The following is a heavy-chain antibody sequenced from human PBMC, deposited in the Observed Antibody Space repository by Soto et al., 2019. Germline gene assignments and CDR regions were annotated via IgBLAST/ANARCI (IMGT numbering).Heavy chain of an antibody. CDR3: ARGRSYNWNYVYWFDP. J-gene: IGHJ5*02. CDR2: INHSGST. V-gene: IGHV4-34*01. D-gene: IGHD1-7*01. CDR1: GGSFSGYY. Sequence: SETLSLTCAVYGGSFSGYYWSWIRQPPGKGLEWIGEINHSGSTNYNPSLKSRVTISVDTSKNQFSLKLSSVTAADTAVYYCARGRSYNWNYVYWFDPWGQGTLVTSPQ.